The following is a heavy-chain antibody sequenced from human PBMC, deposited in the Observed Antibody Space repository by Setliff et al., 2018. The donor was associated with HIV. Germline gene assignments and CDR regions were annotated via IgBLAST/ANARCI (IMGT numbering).Heavy chain of an antibody. Sequence: SETLSLTCAVSGDSITRGGDFWSWIRHHPGKGLERIGYIYYTGSTYYNPSLKSRVTISLDTSKNQVSLKLNSVTAADTAVFYCARGGRKDLADTWGQGTLVTVSS. J-gene: IGHJ5*02. CDR1: GDSITRGGDF. D-gene: IGHD3-16*01. CDR3: ARGGRKDLADT. V-gene: IGHV4-31*11. CDR2: IYYTGST.